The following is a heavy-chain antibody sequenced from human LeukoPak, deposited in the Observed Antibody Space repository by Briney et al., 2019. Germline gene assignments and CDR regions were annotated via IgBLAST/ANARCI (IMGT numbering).Heavy chain of an antibody. CDR1: GNTFAGYY. Sequence: ASVKVSSKASGNTFAGYYVHWVRQAPGQGLEWMGWINTHSGATNYAQHFQGRVTMTTDTSVTTAYMDLDGLKSDDAAVYFCARGPIGGLRKGFDIWGQGTLVTVSS. CDR2: INTHSGAT. D-gene: IGHD1-26*01. CDR3: ARGPIGGLRKGFDI. J-gene: IGHJ4*02. V-gene: IGHV1-2*02.